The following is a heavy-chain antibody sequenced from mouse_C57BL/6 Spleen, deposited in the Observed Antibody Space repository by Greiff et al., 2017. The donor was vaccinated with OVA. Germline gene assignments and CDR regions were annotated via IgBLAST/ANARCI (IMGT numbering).Heavy chain of an antibody. CDR1: GYAFSSSW. CDR3: ARNGYGSSSQAMDY. D-gene: IGHD1-1*01. Sequence: QVQLQQSGPELVKPGASVKISCKASGYAFSSSWMNWVKQRPGKGLEWIGRIYPGDGDTNYNGKFKGKATLTADTSSSTAYMQLSSLTSEDSAVYVCARNGYGSSSQAMDYWGQGTSVTVSS. CDR2: IYPGDGDT. V-gene: IGHV1-82*01. J-gene: IGHJ4*01.